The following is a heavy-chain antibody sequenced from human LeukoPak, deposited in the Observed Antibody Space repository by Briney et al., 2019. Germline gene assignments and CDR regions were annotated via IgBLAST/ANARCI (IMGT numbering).Heavy chain of an antibody. CDR1: GDSINYYY. Sequence: PAETLSLTCTVSGDSINYYYWSWIRQSPGKGLEWIGYVYYNGSAKYNPSLKSRVTISVDMSKNQFSLKVSSVTAADTAIYYCARKGGHFDYWGQGTLVTVSS. J-gene: IGHJ4*02. CDR2: VYYNGSA. D-gene: IGHD2-15*01. CDR3: ARKGGHFDY. V-gene: IGHV4-59*01.